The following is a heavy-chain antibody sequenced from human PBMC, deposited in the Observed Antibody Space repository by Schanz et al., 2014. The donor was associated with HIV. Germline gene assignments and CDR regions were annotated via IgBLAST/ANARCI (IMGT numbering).Heavy chain of an antibody. CDR2: ISGSDGDT. CDR1: GFPFSNFA. CDR3: ARGQPLVQRWFDP. Sequence: EEHLLESGGDLIQPGGSLRLSCVASGFPFSNFAMSWVRQDPGKGLDWVSTISGSDGDTYYADSVKGRFTISRDNSKNTLYLQMNSLRPEDTAVYYCARGQPLVQRWFDPWGQGTLVTVSS. D-gene: IGHD6-13*01. V-gene: IGHV3-23*01. J-gene: IGHJ5*02.